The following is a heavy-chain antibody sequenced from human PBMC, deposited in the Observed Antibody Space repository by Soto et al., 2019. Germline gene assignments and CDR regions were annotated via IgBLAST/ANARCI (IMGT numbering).Heavy chain of an antibody. CDR1: GGTFSSYA. CDR3: AREYNWNDVRYGMDV. CDR2: IIPIFGTP. Sequence: QVQLVQSGAEVKKPGSSVKVSCKASGGTFSSYAISWVRQAPGQGLGWMGGIIPIFGTPNYAQKFQGRVTITADESTSTVYRELSSLRSEDTAVYFCAREYNWNDVRYGMDVWGQGTTVTVSS. D-gene: IGHD1-20*01. V-gene: IGHV1-69*01. J-gene: IGHJ6*02.